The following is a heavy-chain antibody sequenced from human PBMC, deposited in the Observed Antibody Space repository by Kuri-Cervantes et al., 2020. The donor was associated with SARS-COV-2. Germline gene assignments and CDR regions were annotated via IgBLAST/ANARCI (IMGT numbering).Heavy chain of an antibody. CDR2: IFRSGIT. J-gene: IGHJ6*03. V-gene: IGHV4-39*01. CDR3: ARIDYHTSGDYYYYYYMDV. D-gene: IGHD3-22*01. CDR1: SGSISSGDYY. Sequence: GSLRLSCTVSSGSISSGDYYWGWIRQPPGKGLEWIGSIFRSGITYYNPSLKSRVTMSVDTTKNQFSLKLSSVTAADTAVYYCARIDYHTSGDYYYYYYMDVWGKGTTVTVSS.